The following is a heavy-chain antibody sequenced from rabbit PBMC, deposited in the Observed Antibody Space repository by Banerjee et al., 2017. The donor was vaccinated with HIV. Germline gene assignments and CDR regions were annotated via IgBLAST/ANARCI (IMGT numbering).Heavy chain of an antibody. CDR2: IVTGDGST. CDR3: ARDLAGVIGWNFDL. D-gene: IGHD4-1*01. Sequence: QEPLKETGGGLVQPGGSLTLSCTASGFDISTYHMCWVRQAPGKGLEWIACIVTGDGSTAYASWVNGRFTISKTSSTTVTLQMTSLTAADTATYFCARDLAGVIGWNFDLWGPGTLVTVS. J-gene: IGHJ4*01. V-gene: IGHV1S45*01. CDR1: GFDISTYH.